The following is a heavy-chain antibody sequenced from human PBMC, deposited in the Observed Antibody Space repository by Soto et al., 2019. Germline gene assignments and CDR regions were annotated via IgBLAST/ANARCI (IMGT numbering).Heavy chain of an antibody. CDR1: GGSFSGYY. Sequence: LSLTCAVYGGSFSGYYWSWIRQPPGKGLEWIGEINHSGSTNYNPSLKSRVTISVDTSKNQFSLKLSSVTAADTAVYYCARGRGFWSGYYIYGMDVWGQGTTVTVSS. J-gene: IGHJ6*02. D-gene: IGHD3-3*01. CDR2: INHSGST. V-gene: IGHV4-34*01. CDR3: ARGRGFWSGYYIYGMDV.